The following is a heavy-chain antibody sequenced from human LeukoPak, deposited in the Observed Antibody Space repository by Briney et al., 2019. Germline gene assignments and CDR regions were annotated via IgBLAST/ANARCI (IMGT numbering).Heavy chain of an antibody. J-gene: IGHJ6*02. CDR1: GFTFSSYG. D-gene: IGHD3-9*01. V-gene: IGHV3-30*18. CDR3: AKDGPRILRYFDWLLVSYGMDV. Sequence: GGSLRLSCAASGFTFSSYGMHWVRQAPGKGLEWVAVISYDGSNKYYADSVKGRFTISRDKSKNMLDLQMNSLRAEDTAVYYCAKDGPRILRYFDWLLVSYGMDVWGQGTTVTVSS. CDR2: ISYDGSNK.